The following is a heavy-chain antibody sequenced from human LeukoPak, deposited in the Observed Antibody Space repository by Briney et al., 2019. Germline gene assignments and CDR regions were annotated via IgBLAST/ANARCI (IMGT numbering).Heavy chain of an antibody. V-gene: IGHV3-21*01. J-gene: IGHJ6*03. D-gene: IGHD3-3*01. Sequence: GGSLRLSCAASGFTPSIYSMNWVRQAPGKGLEWVSTISSSSSNIYYADSVKGRFTISRDNAKKSLYLQMNSLRVEDTAVYYCARGADFWSGYSRGYYMDVWGKGTTVTVSS. CDR1: GFTPSIYS. CDR2: ISSSSSNI. CDR3: ARGADFWSGYSRGYYMDV.